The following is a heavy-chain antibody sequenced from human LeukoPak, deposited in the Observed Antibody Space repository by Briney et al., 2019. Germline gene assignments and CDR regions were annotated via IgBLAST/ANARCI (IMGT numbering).Heavy chain of an antibody. CDR3: AREGYDILTGYSY. Sequence: GGSLRLSCAASGFTFSSYEMNWVRQAPGKGLEWVSYISSSGSTIYYADSVKGRFTISRDNAKNSLYLQMNSLRAEDTAVYYCAREGYDILTGYSYWGQGTLVTVSS. J-gene: IGHJ4*02. CDR2: ISSSGSTI. D-gene: IGHD3-9*01. CDR1: GFTFSSYE. V-gene: IGHV3-48*03.